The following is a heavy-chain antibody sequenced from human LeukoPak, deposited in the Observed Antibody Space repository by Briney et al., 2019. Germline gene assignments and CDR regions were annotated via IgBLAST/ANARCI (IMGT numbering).Heavy chain of an antibody. Sequence: GGSLRLSCAASGFTFSSYAMSWVRQAPGKGLEWVSAISGSGGSTYYADSVKGRFTISRDNSKNTLYLQMSSLRAEDTAVYYCAKDELIILTGYPDYWGQGTLVTVSS. V-gene: IGHV3-23*01. CDR3: AKDELIILTGYPDY. D-gene: IGHD3-9*01. CDR1: GFTFSSYA. CDR2: ISGSGGST. J-gene: IGHJ4*02.